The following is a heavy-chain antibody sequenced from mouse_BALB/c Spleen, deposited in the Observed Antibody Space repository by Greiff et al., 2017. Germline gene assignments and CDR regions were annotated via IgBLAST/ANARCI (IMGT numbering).Heavy chain of an antibody. CDR3: ARLTVTAMDY. CDR1: GFTFSSYG. D-gene: IGHD2-12*01. V-gene: IGHV5-6*01. CDR2: ISSGGSYT. Sequence: EVKLVESGGDLVKPGGSLKLSCAASGFTFSSYGMSWVRQTPDKRLEWVATISSGGSYTYYPDSVKGRFTISRDNAKNTLYLQMSSLKSEDTAMYYCARLTVTAMDYWGQGTSVTVSS. J-gene: IGHJ4*01.